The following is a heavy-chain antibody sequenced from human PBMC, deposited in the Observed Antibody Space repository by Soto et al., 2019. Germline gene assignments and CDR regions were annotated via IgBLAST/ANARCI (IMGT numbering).Heavy chain of an antibody. J-gene: IGHJ6*02. V-gene: IGHV3-9*01. CDR3: AKDRWARDSIDV. Sequence: GGSLRLSCAASGFTFDYYGMHWVRQGPGKGLEWVSGITWNSATIGYAASVKGRFTISRDNAKNSLYLQMSSLTTEDTAVYYCAKDRWARDSIDVWGQGTTVPVSS. CDR1: GFTFDYYG. CDR2: ITWNSATI.